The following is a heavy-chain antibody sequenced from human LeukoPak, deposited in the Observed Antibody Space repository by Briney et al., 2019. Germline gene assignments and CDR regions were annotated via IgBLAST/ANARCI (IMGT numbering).Heavy chain of an antibody. V-gene: IGHV4-39*01. Sequence: KPSETLSLTCTVSGGSISSYYWSWIRQPPGKGLEWVGSIYYSGSTYYNPSLKSRVTISVDTSKNQFSLKLSSVTAADTAVYYCARPWVSVAGTSHDDYWGQGTLVTVSS. CDR2: IYYSGST. J-gene: IGHJ4*02. CDR3: ARPWVSVAGTSHDDY. D-gene: IGHD6-19*01. CDR1: GGSISSYY.